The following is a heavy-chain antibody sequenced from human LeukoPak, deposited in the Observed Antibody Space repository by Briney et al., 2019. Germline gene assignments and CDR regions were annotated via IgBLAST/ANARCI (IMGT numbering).Heavy chain of an antibody. CDR3: ARHVTMVRGIIFYYYGMDV. Sequence: GESLKISCKGSGYSFTTYWIGLVRQMPGKGLEWMGIIYPGDSDTRYSPSFQGQVTISADKSISTAYLQWSSLKASDTAMYYCARHVTMVRGIIFYYYGMDVWGQGTTVTVSS. V-gene: IGHV5-51*01. J-gene: IGHJ6*02. D-gene: IGHD3-10*01. CDR2: IYPGDSDT. CDR1: GYSFTTYW.